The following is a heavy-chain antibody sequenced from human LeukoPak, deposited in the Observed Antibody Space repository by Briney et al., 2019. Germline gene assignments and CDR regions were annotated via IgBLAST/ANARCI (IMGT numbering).Heavy chain of an antibody. V-gene: IGHV1-18*01. CDR1: GYTFTSYG. CDR3: ASASFGGSGSLYYFDY. J-gene: IGHJ4*02. D-gene: IGHD3-10*01. Sequence: ASVKVSCKASGYTFTSYGISWVRQAPGQGLEWTGWISAYNGNTNYAQKLQGRVTMTTDTSTSTAYMELRSLRSDDTAVYYCASASFGGSGSLYYFDYWGQGTLVTVSS. CDR2: ISAYNGNT.